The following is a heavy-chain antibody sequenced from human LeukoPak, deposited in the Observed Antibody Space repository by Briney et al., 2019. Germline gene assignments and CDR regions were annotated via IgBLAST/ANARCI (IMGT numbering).Heavy chain of an antibody. D-gene: IGHD3/OR15-3a*01. J-gene: IGHJ4*02. Sequence: PGGSLRLSCAASGFTFSSHWMTWVRQAPGKGLEWVANIKQDGSEEYYVDSVKGRFTISRDNAKNSLYLQMNSLRAEDTAVYYCARDGLGSAFDYWGQGTLVTVSS. V-gene: IGHV3-7*01. CDR2: IKQDGSEE. CDR1: GFTFSSHW. CDR3: ARDGLGSAFDY.